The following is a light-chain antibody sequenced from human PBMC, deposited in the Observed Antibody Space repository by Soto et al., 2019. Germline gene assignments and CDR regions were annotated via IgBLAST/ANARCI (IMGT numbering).Light chain of an antibody. CDR3: QQYDDWLWT. CDR1: QSVNSN. Sequence: EIVMTQSPDTLSVSPGERATLSCRASQSVNSNLAWYQQKPGQAPRLLIYGASTRATDIPARFSGSGSGTEFTLTISSLQSEDFAVYYCQQYDDWLWTFGQGTKVEIK. V-gene: IGKV3-15*01. CDR2: GAS. J-gene: IGKJ1*01.